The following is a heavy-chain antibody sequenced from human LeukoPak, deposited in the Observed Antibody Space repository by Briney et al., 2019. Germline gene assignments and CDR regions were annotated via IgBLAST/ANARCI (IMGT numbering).Heavy chain of an antibody. D-gene: IGHD6-13*01. V-gene: IGHV4-34*01. CDR1: GGSFSGYH. Sequence: PSETLSLTCAVYGGSFSGYHWSWIRQPPGKGLEWSGEINHSGSTNYNPSLKSRVTISVDTSKNQFSLKLSSVTAADTAVYYCARVGIAAAGTPFDYWGQGTLVTVSS. CDR3: ARVGIAAAGTPFDY. J-gene: IGHJ4*02. CDR2: INHSGST.